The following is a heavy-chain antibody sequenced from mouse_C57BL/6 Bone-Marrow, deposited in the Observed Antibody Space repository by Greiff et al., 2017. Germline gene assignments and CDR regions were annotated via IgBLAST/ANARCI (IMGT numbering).Heavy chain of an antibody. V-gene: IGHV1-55*01. CDR2: IYPGSGST. J-gene: IGHJ2*01. D-gene: IGHD1-1*01. CDR1: GYTFTSYW. Sequence: QVQLQQPGAELVKPGASVKMSCKASGYTFTSYWITWVKQRPGQGLEWIGDIYPGSGSTNYNEKFKSKATLTVDKSSSTAYMQLSSLTSEDSAVYYCARWGYLLLPWGQGTTLTVSS. CDR3: ARWGYLLLP.